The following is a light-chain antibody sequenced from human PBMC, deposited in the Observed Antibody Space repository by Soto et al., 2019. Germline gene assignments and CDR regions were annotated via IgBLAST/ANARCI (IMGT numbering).Light chain of an antibody. V-gene: IGKV3-15*01. CDR2: GAS. J-gene: IGKJ1*01. Sequence: EIVMTQSPSTLSLSPCERSTLSCRASQSVTSNLAWYQQKPGQAPRLLIYGASTRAAGITARFSGSGSGTEFTLPISSLQPDDFGTDYCRQYSRYSPWAFGEGTKVDIK. CDR1: QSVTSN. CDR3: RQYSRYSPWA.